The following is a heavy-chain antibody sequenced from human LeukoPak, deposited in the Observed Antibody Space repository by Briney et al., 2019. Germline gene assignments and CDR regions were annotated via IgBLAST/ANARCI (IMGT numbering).Heavy chain of an antibody. CDR1: GFTFATDS. J-gene: IGHJ4*02. CDR2: ISSSSYHI. CDR3: ARFYVPEEHNPAWYEAH. D-gene: IGHD3-10*02. V-gene: IGHV3-21*01. Sequence: GGSLRLSCATSGFTFATDSMNWVRQAPGKGLEWVSSISSSSYHIYYADSVKGRFTISRDNAKSTAFLQMKSLRAEDTGIYYCARFYVPEEHNPAWYEAHWGQGILVTVSS.